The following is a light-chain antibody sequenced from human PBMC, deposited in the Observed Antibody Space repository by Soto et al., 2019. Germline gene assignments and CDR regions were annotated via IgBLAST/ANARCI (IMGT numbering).Light chain of an antibody. CDR1: RSVSSRY. J-gene: IGKJ2*01. Sequence: ESVLTQSPGTLSLSPGERATLSCRASRSVSSRYLAWYQQKPGQAPRLLMYGASSRATGIPDRFSGSGSGTDFTLTISRLEPEDFAVYHCHQYGYSPNTFGQGTKLEI. V-gene: IGKV3-20*01. CDR2: GAS. CDR3: HQYGYSPNT.